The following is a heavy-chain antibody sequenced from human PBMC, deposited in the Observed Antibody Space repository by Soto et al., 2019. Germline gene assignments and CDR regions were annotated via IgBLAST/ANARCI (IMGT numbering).Heavy chain of an antibody. CDR2: ISYDGSNK. D-gene: IGHD2-15*01. J-gene: IGHJ6*02. CDR3: ARDSDVGYCSGGSCVYCSGMDV. Sequence: QVQLVESGGGVVQPGRSLRLSCAASGFTFSSYAMQWVRQAPGKGLEWVAVISYDGSNKYYADSVKGRFTISRDNSKNPLYLQMHSVRAEETVVYYGARDSDVGYCSGGSCVYCSGMDVWGQGPTVTVSS. V-gene: IGHV3-30-3*01. CDR1: GFTFSSYA.